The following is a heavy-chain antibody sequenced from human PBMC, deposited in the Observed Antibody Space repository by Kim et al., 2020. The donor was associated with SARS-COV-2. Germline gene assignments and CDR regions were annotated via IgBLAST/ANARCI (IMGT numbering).Heavy chain of an antibody. J-gene: IGHJ4*02. Sequence: ADSVKGRFTITRDNAKNTLYLQMNSLRAEDTAVYYCSRRAYSSGWWYFDYWGQGTLVTVSS. CDR3: SRRAYSSGWWYFDY. V-gene: IGHV3-74*01. D-gene: IGHD6-19*01.